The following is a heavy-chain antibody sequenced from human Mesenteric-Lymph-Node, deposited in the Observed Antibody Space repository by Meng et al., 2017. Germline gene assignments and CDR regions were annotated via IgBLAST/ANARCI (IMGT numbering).Heavy chain of an antibody. CDR3: ARVRRQIDY. V-gene: IGHV3-7*01. CDR2: IKQDGSEK. CDR1: GFTFSSYW. J-gene: IGHJ4*02. Sequence: GESLKISCAASGFTFSSYWMSWVRQAPGKGLEWVANIKQDGSEKYYVDSVKGRFTISRDNAKNSLYLQMNSLRAEDTAVYYCARVRRQIDYWGQGTLVTVSS.